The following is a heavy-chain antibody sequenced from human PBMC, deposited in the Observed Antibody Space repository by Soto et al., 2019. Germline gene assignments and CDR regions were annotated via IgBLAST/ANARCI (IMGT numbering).Heavy chain of an antibody. CDR2: INTSGNT. J-gene: IGHJ4*02. D-gene: IGHD1-7*01. CDR3: ARESGDNWDYEAY. Sequence: PXGTLSLTCKVSGGSITSYRWSWIRQSAGKGLEWIGRINTSGNTHYNPSLKSRVTVSIDTSQNQFFLTVTSVTAADSAVYYCARESGDNWDYEAYWGQGTPVTVS. CDR1: GGSITSYR. V-gene: IGHV4-4*07.